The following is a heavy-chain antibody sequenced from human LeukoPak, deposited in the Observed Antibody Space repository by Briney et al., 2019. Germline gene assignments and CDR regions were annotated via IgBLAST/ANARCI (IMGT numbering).Heavy chain of an antibody. Sequence: GGSLRLSCAASGFTFSSYGMHGVRQAPGKGLEWVAVISYDGSNKYYADSVKGRFTICRDNSKNTLYLQMNSLRAEDTAVYCCARDAFGSIAPQPFDPRGQGTLVTVSS. D-gene: IGHD6-6*01. V-gene: IGHV3-30*19. J-gene: IGHJ5*02. CDR2: ISYDGSNK. CDR3: ARDAFGSIAPQPFDP. CDR1: GFTFSSYG.